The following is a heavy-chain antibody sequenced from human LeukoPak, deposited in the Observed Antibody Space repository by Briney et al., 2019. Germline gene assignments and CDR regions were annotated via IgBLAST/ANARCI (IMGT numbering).Heavy chain of an antibody. J-gene: IGHJ6*02. Sequence: RPGGSLRLSCAASGFTFSSYSMNWVRQAPGKGLEWVSSIGSSSSFIYYADSLKGRFTISRDNAKNSLYLQVNSLRAEDTAVYYCARRSYCGGDCYSGSYYYYGMDVWGQGTTVTVSS. CDR3: ARRSYCGGDCYSGSYYYYGMDV. D-gene: IGHD2-21*02. V-gene: IGHV3-21*01. CDR1: GFTFSSYS. CDR2: IGSSSSFI.